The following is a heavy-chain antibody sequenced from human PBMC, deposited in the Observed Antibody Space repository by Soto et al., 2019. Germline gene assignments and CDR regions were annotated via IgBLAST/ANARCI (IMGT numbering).Heavy chain of an antibody. V-gene: IGHV4-39*01. CDR1: GGSISSSSYY. CDR3: ARRSRYSSSWYYFDY. J-gene: IGHJ4*02. Sequence: PSETLSLTCTVSGGSISSSSYYWGWIRQPPGKGLEWIGSIYYSGSTYYNPSLKSRVTISVDTSKNQFSLKLSSVTAADTAVYYCARRSRYSSSWYYFDYWGQGTLVTVSS. D-gene: IGHD6-13*01. CDR2: IYYSGST.